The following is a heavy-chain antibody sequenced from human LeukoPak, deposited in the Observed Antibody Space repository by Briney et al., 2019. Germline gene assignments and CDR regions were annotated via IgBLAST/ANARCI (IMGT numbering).Heavy chain of an antibody. V-gene: IGHV3-21*01. CDR3: ARGYGDGTDY. CDR1: GFTFSSYG. CDR2: ISTSSSYI. Sequence: GGSLRLSCAASGFTFSSYGMSWVRQAPGKGLEWVSSISTSSSYIYYADSVKGRFTISRDNAKKSLFLQINSLRAEDTAVYYCARGYGDGTDYWGQGTLVTVSS. D-gene: IGHD4-17*01. J-gene: IGHJ4*02.